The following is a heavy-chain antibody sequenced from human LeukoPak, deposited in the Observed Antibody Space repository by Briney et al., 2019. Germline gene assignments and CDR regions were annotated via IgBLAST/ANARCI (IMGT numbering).Heavy chain of an antibody. Sequence: GASVKVSCKASGYTFTSYYIHWVRQAPGQGLECMGIINTHTGGTSYAQKFQGRVTMTRDMSTSTVYMELSSLRSDDSAVYFWARAYAGKSYDYFDDWGQRTLVTVSS. CDR1: GYTFTSYY. D-gene: IGHD4-23*01. CDR2: INTHTGGT. CDR3: ARAYAGKSYDYFDD. V-gene: IGHV1-46*01. J-gene: IGHJ4*02.